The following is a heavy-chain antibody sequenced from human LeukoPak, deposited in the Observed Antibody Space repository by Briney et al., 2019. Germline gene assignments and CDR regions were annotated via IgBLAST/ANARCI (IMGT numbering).Heavy chain of an antibody. CDR2: IYYSGST. Sequence: ASETLSLTCTVSGGSISSSSYYWGWIRQPPGKGLEWIGSIYYSGSTYYNPSLKSRVTISVDTSKNQFSLKLSSVTAADTAVYYCARRRGYYYGSGSSRTVNWFDPWGQGTLVTVSS. V-gene: IGHV4-39*07. CDR1: GGSISSSSYY. J-gene: IGHJ5*02. D-gene: IGHD3-10*01. CDR3: ARRRGYYYGSGSSRTVNWFDP.